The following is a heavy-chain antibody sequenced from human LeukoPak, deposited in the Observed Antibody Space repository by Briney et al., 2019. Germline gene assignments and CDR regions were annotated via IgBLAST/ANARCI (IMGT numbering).Heavy chain of an antibody. D-gene: IGHD2-2*01. CDR1: GYTFTGYY. Sequence: ASVKVSCKASGYTFTGYYMHWVRQAPGQGLEWMGWINPNSGGTNYAQKFQGRVTMTRDTSISTAYMELSRLRSDDTAVYYCASVCSSTSCPYNWFDPWGQGTLVTVSS. J-gene: IGHJ5*02. CDR3: ASVCSSTSCPYNWFDP. V-gene: IGHV1-2*02. CDR2: INPNSGGT.